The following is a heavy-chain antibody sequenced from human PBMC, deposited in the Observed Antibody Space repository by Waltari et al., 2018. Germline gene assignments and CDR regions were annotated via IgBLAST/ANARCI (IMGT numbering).Heavy chain of an antibody. D-gene: IGHD3-22*01. J-gene: IGHJ4*02. CDR1: GFTFSSYS. Sequence: EVQLVESGGGLVKPGGSLTLSCAGSGFTFSSYSMNWVRHAPGKGLEWVSSISSSSSYIYYADSVKGRFTISRDNAKNSLYLQMNSLRAEDTAVYYCAREPYYYDSSGYYLRYFDYWGQGTLVTVSS. V-gene: IGHV3-21*03. CDR3: AREPYYYDSSGYYLRYFDY. CDR2: ISSSSSYI.